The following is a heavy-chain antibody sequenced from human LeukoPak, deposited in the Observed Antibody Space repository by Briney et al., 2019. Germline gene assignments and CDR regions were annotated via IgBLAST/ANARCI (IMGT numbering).Heavy chain of an antibody. J-gene: IGHJ6*03. CDR1: GFTFSSYS. CDR2: ISSSSSYI. D-gene: IGHD3-3*01. CDR3: ARDPAIFGVVPPYYYYMDV. Sequence: PGGSLRLSCAASGFTFSSYSMNWVRQAPGRGLEWVSSISSSSSYIYYADSVKGRFTISRDNAKNSFYLQMNSLRAEDSAVYYCARDPAIFGVVPPYYYYMDVWGKGTTVTVSS. V-gene: IGHV3-21*01.